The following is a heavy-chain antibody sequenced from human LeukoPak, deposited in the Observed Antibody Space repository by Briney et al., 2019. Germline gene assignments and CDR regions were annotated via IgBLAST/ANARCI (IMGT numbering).Heavy chain of an antibody. J-gene: IGHJ4*02. CDR1: GFIFSIYG. CDR2: ISSNSASI. V-gene: IGHV3-48*01. D-gene: IGHD2-8*01. Sequence: RGSLRLSCAASGFIFSIYGMNWVRQAPGKGLEWIAYISSNSASIYYAHSVKGRFTISRDSANNSLYLQMSGLRAEDTAVYFCARGRNGGYSDYWGQGTLVTVSS. CDR3: ARGRNGGYSDY.